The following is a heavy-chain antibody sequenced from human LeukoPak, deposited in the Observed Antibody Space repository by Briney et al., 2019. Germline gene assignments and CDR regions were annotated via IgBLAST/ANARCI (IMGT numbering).Heavy chain of an antibody. J-gene: IGHJ6*02. CDR2: IKSKTDGGTT. Sequence: SGGSLRLSCAASGFTFSSYAMTWVRQAPGKGLGWVGRIKSKTDGGTTDYAAPVKGRFTISRDDSKNTLYLQMNSLKTEDTAVYYCTTDLSFGVWGSYRYTSVNRDYYGMDVWGQGTTVTVSS. V-gene: IGHV3-15*01. CDR3: TTDLSFGVWGSYRYTSVNRDYYGMDV. CDR1: GFTFSSYA. D-gene: IGHD3-16*02.